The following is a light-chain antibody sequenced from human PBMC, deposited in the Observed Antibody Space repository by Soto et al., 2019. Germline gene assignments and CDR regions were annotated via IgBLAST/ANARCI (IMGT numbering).Light chain of an antibody. CDR3: SSYAGSNNLV. CDR2: EVS. CDR1: SSDVGGYNY. Sequence: QSALTQPPSASGSPGQSVTISCTGTSSDVGGYNYVSWYQQHPGKAPKLMIYEVSKRPSGGPDRFSGSKSGNTASLTVSGLQAEDEDDYYCSSYAGSNNLVFGGGTKLTVL. V-gene: IGLV2-8*01. J-gene: IGLJ2*01.